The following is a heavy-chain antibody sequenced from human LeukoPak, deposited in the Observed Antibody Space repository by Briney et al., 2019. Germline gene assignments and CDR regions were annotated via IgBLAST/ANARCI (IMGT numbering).Heavy chain of an antibody. Sequence: GGSLRLSCAASGFTLSDYYMSWIRQAPGKGLEWVSYISSSGSTIYYADSVKGRFTISRDNAKNSLYLQMNSLRAEDTAVYYCARNGECTNGVCFFDYWGQGTLVTVSS. CDR3: ARNGECTNGVCFFDY. CDR2: ISSSGSTI. CDR1: GFTLSDYY. J-gene: IGHJ4*02. V-gene: IGHV3-11*01. D-gene: IGHD2-8*01.